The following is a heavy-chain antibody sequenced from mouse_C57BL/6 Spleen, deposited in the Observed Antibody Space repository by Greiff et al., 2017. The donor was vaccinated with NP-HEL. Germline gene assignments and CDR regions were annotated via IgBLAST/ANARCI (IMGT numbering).Heavy chain of an antibody. CDR2: ISYDGSN. CDR3: AREEVTFDY. Sequence: VQLKESGPGLVKPSQSLSLTCSVTGYSITSGYYWNWIRQFPGNKLEWMGYISYDGSNNYNPSLKNRISITRDTSKNQFFLKLNSVTTEDTATYYCAREEVTFDYWGQGTTLTVSS. D-gene: IGHD2-3*01. V-gene: IGHV3-6*01. J-gene: IGHJ2*01. CDR1: GYSITSGYY.